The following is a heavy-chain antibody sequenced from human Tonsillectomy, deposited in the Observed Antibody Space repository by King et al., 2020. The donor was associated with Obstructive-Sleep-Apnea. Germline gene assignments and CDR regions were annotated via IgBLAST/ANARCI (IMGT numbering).Heavy chain of an antibody. CDR1: GYTFTSYW. V-gene: IGHV5-51*01. CDR3: ARRGGYCTNGVCYGTYFDY. Sequence: VQLVESGAEVKKPGESLKISCKASGYTFTSYWIGWVRQMPGKGLEWMGIIYPGDSDTRYNPSFQGQVTISADKSIRTAYLPWRRLKASATAMYYCARRGGYCTNGVCYGTYFDYWGQGTLVTVSS. CDR2: IYPGDSDT. D-gene: IGHD2-8*01. J-gene: IGHJ4*02.